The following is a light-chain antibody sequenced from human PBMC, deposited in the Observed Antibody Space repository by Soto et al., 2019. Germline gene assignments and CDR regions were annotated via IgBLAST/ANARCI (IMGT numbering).Light chain of an antibody. CDR1: SSDVGAYHY. V-gene: IGLV2-14*03. Sequence: QSMLTQPASVSGSPGQSITISCTGTSSDVGAYHYVSWYQQHPGKAPKLMIYDVSNRPSGVSNRFSGSKSGNTASLTISGLQAEDEADYYCSSYTSSSTFVFGTGTKLTVL. CDR2: DVS. J-gene: IGLJ1*01. CDR3: SSYTSSSTFV.